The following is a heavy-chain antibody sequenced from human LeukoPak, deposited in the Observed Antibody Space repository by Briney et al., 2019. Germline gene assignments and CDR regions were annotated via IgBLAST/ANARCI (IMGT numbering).Heavy chain of an antibody. J-gene: IGHJ3*02. CDR1: GFTFSSCA. D-gene: IGHD6-19*01. CDR2: ISFSGDST. CDR3: AKDQGYNSAWYSRDGFDI. Sequence: PGGSLRLSCATSGFTFSSCAMSWVRQAPGKGLEWVSAISFSGDSTFYADSGKGRFTISRDNSKNTLYLQMNSLRAEDTAIYYCAKDQGYNSAWYSRDGFDIWGQGTMDTVSS. V-gene: IGHV3-23*01.